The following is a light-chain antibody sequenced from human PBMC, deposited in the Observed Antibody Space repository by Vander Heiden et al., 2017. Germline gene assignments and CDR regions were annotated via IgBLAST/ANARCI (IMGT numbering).Light chain of an antibody. Sequence: QSALTQPRSGSGSPGQSVTISCTGTSSDVGGYNYVSWYKQHPGKAPKLMIYDVNKRPSGVPDRFSGSKSDNTASLTISGLQAEDEADYYCCSYAGSFRVFGTGTKVTVL. CDR2: DVN. J-gene: IGLJ1*01. CDR3: CSYAGSFRV. V-gene: IGLV2-11*01. CDR1: SSDVGGYNY.